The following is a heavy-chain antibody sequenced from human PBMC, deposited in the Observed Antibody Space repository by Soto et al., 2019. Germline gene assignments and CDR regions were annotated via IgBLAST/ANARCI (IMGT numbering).Heavy chain of an antibody. CDR1: GFTFSDYS. Sequence: GSLRLSCAASGFTFSDYSMSWIRQAPGKGLEWVSYITYSVSTIYSADSVKGRFTISRDDAKNSLYLQMNSLGAEDTAVYYCARGLSITHYGMDVWGQGTTVTVSS. CDR2: ITYSVSTI. J-gene: IGHJ6*02. CDR3: ARGLSITHYGMDV. V-gene: IGHV3-11*01.